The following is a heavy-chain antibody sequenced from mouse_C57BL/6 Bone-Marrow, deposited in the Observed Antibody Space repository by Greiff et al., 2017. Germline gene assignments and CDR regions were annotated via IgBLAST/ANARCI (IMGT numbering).Heavy chain of an antibody. CDR2: INSDGGST. Sequence: EVKLVESGGGLVQPGESLKLSCESNEYEFPSHDMSWVRKTPEKRLELVAAINSDGGSTYYPDTMERRFIISRDNTKKTLYLQMDSLRSSFAPFFSCAPSHSYVSPWFAYWGLGSLVPVSA. CDR1: EYEFPSHD. V-gene: IGHV5-2*01. CDR3: APSHSYVSPWFAY. J-gene: IGHJ3*01. D-gene: IGHD1-1*01.